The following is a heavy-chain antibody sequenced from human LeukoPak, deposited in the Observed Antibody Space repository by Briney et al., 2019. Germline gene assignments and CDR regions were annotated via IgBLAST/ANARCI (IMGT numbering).Heavy chain of an antibody. CDR2: ISYDESKI. D-gene: IGHD6-25*01. CDR3: ARRPVAAEYFQH. CDR1: GFSFTNYA. V-gene: IGHV3-30*03. J-gene: IGHJ1*01. Sequence: GSLRLSCTGSGFSFTNYAMHWVRQAPGEGLEWVAVISYDESKIYYADSVKGRFTISRDLSTNTLYLQMNSLTTEDTAMYFCARRPVAAEYFQHWGQGTLVTVSS.